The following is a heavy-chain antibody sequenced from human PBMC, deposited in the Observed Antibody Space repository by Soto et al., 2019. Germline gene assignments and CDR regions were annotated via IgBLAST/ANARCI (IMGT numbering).Heavy chain of an antibody. J-gene: IGHJ4*02. V-gene: IGHV1-8*01. CDR3: ARGRYSGYGYYFDY. D-gene: IGHD5-12*01. CDR2: MNPNSGNT. CDR1: GYTFTSYD. Sequence: GASVKVSCKASGYTFTSYDINWVRQATGQGLEWMGWMNPNSGNTGYAQKFQGRVTMTRNTSISTAYMELSSLRSEDTAVYYCARGRYSGYGYYFDYWGQGTLVTVSS.